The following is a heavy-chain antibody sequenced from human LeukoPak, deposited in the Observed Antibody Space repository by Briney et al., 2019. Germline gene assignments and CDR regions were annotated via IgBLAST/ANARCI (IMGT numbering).Heavy chain of an antibody. Sequence: GGSLRLSCAASGFTFSSYGMHWARQAPGKGLEWVAFIRYDGSNKYYADSVKGRFTISRDNSKNTLYLQMNSLRAEDTAVYYCAKEGPVGDYFDYWGQGTLVTVSS. J-gene: IGHJ4*02. D-gene: IGHD3-16*01. CDR1: GFTFSSYG. V-gene: IGHV3-30*02. CDR3: AKEGPVGDYFDY. CDR2: IRYDGSNK.